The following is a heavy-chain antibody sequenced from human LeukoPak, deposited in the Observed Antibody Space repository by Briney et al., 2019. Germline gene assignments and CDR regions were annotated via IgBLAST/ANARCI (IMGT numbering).Heavy chain of an antibody. CDR2: ISSNGGST. CDR3: VKESSYALPDY. CDR1: GFTFSSYA. Sequence: GGSLRLSCSASGFTFSSYAMHWVRQAPGKGLEYVSAISSNGGSTYYADSMKGRFTIYRDNSKNTLYLQMSSLRAEDTAVYYCVKESSYALPDYCGQGTLVTVSS. D-gene: IGHD6-6*01. J-gene: IGHJ4*02. V-gene: IGHV3-64D*06.